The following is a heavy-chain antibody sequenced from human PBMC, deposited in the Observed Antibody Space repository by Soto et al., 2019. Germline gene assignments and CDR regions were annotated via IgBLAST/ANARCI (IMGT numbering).Heavy chain of an antibody. D-gene: IGHD2-15*01. V-gene: IGHV4-30-2*01. J-gene: IGHJ5*02. CDR2: IYHSGST. Sequence: SETLSLTCAVSGGSINSGGYSWSWIRQPPGKGLEWIGYIYHSGSTYYNPSLKSRVTISVDRSKNQFSLKLSSVTAADTAVYYCARGLGPLRGRWWFDPWGQGTLVTVSS. CDR3: ARGLGPLRGRWWFDP. CDR1: GGSINSGGYS.